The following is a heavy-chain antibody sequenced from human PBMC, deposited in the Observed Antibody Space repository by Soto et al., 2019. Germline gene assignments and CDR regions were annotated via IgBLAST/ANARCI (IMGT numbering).Heavy chain of an antibody. CDR1: GFTFSSYG. J-gene: IGHJ6*02. V-gene: IGHV3-33*01. D-gene: IGHD3-10*01. Sequence: GGSLRLSCAASGFTFSSYGMHWVRQAPGKGLEWVAVIWYDGSNKYYADSVKGRFTISRDNSKNTLYLQMNSLRAEDTAVYYCARDKVRGRNGMDVWGQGTTVTVSS. CDR2: IWYDGSNK. CDR3: ARDKVRGRNGMDV.